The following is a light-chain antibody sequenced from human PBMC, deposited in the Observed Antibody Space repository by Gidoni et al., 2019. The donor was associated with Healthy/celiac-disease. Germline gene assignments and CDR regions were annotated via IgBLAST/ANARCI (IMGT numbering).Light chain of an antibody. V-gene: IGKV3-11*01. CDR3: QQRSNWPRLT. CDR1: QSVSSY. CDR2: DAS. Sequence: EIVLTQSPATLSLSPGERATLSCRASQSVSSYLAWYQQKPGHAPRLLIYDASNRATGIPARFSGSGSGTDFTLTISSLEPEDFAVYYCQQRSNWPRLTFGGXTKVEIK. J-gene: IGKJ4*01.